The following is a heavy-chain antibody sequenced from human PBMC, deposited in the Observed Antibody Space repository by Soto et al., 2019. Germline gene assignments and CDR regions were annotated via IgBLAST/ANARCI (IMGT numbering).Heavy chain of an antibody. CDR1: GFTFSSYA. CDR2: ISGSGGST. J-gene: IGHJ4*02. CDR3: AKVGSNWYYFDY. V-gene: IGHV3-23*01. D-gene: IGHD6-13*01. Sequence: EVQLLESGGGLLQPGGSLRLSCAASGFTFSSYAMSWIRQAPGKGLEWVSAISGSGGSTFYADSVKARFTISRDNSKNTLYLQMNSLRAEDTAVYYCAKVGSNWYYFDYWGQGTLVTVSS.